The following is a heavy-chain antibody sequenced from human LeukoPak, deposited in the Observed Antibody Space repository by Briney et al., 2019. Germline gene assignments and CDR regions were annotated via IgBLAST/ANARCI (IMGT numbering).Heavy chain of an antibody. CDR2: ISGSGGST. CDR3: AKTLNGDPYDAFDI. Sequence: GGSLRLSCAASGFTFSSYAMSWVRQPPGKGLEWVSTISGSGGSTYYADSVKGRFTISRDNSKNTMYLQMNSLRAEDTAVYYCAKTLNGDPYDAFDIWGQGTMVTVSS. D-gene: IGHD4-17*01. J-gene: IGHJ3*02. CDR1: GFTFSSYA. V-gene: IGHV3-23*01.